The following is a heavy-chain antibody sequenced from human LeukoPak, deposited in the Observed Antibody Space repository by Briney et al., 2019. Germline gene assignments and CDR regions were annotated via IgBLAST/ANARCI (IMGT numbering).Heavy chain of an antibody. D-gene: IGHD3-10*01. CDR2: IYYSGST. V-gene: IGHV4-39*07. CDR3: ARDLGVIRTSRWFDP. CDR1: GGSISSSSYY. J-gene: IGHJ5*02. Sequence: PSETLSLTCTVSGGSISSSSYYWGWIRQPPGKGLEWIGSIYYSGSTYYNPSLKSRVTISVDTSKNQFSLKLSSVTAADTAVYYCARDLGVIRTSRWFDPWGQGTLVTVSS.